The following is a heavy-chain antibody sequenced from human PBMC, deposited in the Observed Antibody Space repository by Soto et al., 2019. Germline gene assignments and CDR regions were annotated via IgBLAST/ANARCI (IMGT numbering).Heavy chain of an antibody. J-gene: IGHJ5*02. CDR3: ARAVDSSGWYWFDP. D-gene: IGHD6-19*01. CDR2: ISSSGSTI. CDR1: GFTFSDYY. V-gene: IGHV3-11*01. Sequence: PGGSLRLSCAASGFTFSDYYMSWIRQAPGKGLEWVSYISSSGSTIYYADSVKGRFTISRDNAKNSLYLQMNSLRAEDTAVYYCARAVDSSGWYWFDPWGQGTLVTVSS.